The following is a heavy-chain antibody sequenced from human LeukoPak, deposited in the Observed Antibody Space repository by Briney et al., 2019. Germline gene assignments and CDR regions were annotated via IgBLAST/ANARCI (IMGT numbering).Heavy chain of an antibody. J-gene: IGHJ4*02. V-gene: IGHV1-2*02. D-gene: IGHD3-22*01. CDR3: GREPSSDSSDTTGFDY. Sequence: ASVKVSCTASGYTFNCHYMRWVRQAPGQGLEWMGWINGYSGDTDYAQKFQGRVTMTRYTSISTAYMEVSSLRSDDTAVYYCGREPSSDSSDTTGFDYWGQGSLVTVSS. CDR2: INGYSGDT. CDR1: GYTFNCHY.